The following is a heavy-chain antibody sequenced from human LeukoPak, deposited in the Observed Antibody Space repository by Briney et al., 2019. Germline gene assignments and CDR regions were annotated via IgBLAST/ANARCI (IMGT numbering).Heavy chain of an antibody. CDR1: GFTFSSFV. V-gene: IGHV3-21*01. CDR3: ARHYDFSSGSFGY. CDR2: ISSSSSYM. J-gene: IGHJ4*02. D-gene: IGHD3-3*01. Sequence: GGSLRLSCAASGFTFSSFVMSWVRQAPGKGLEWVSSISSSSSYMYYADSVKGRFSISRDNAKESMYLQMNSLRAEDTAVYYCARHYDFSSGSFGYWGQGTLVTVSS.